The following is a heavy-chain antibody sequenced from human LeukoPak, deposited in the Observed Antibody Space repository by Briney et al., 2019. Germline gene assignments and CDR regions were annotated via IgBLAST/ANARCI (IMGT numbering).Heavy chain of an antibody. J-gene: IGHJ4*02. CDR3: AREICYSYGLAGFCDL. CDR1: GFTVSSNY. Sequence: PGGSLRLSCAASGFTVSSNYTSWVPQAPGKGLEWVSVIYSDGRIHYADSVKGRFTISRDDSKNTLYLQMNSLSAEDTAVYYCAREICYSYGLAGFCDLWGQGTLVTVSS. V-gene: IGHV3-53*01. CDR2: IYSDGRI. D-gene: IGHD5-18*01.